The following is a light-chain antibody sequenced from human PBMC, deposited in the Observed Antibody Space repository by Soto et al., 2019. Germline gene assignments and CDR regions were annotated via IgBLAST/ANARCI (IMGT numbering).Light chain of an antibody. CDR2: GVS. CDR1: QSISGRY. Sequence: EIVLTQSPGTLSLSPGERATLSCTASQSISGRYLALYQQKPGQAPRVVIYGVSRRATGIPDRFSGSVSGTDCTLTISRLEPEDFAVYYCQQYDNSPLTFGGGTKVDIK. V-gene: IGKV3-20*01. CDR3: QQYDNSPLT. J-gene: IGKJ4*01.